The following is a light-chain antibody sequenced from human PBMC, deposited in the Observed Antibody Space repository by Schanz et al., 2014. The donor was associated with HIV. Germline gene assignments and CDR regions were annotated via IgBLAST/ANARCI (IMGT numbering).Light chain of an antibody. Sequence: EIVMTQSPATLSVSPGERATLSCRASQSVSSNLAWYQQKPGQPPKLLIYWASTRESGVPDRFSGSGSGTDFTLTISSLQAEDVAVYYCQQYYSTPPTFGQGTKLEIK. CDR2: WAS. CDR1: QSVSSN. J-gene: IGKJ2*01. CDR3: QQYYSTPPT. V-gene: IGKV4-1*01.